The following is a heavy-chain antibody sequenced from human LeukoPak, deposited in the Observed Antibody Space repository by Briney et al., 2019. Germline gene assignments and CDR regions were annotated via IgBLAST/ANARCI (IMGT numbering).Heavy chain of an antibody. CDR2: IYYSGST. V-gene: IGHV4-31*03. D-gene: IGHD6-13*01. CDR3: ARDHIAAAGFDY. Sequence: SQTLSLTCTVSGGSISSGDYYWSWIRQHPGKGLEWIGYIYYSGSTYYNPSLKSRVTISVDTSKNQFSLKLGSVTAADTAVYYCARDHIAAAGFDYWGQGTLVTVSS. CDR1: GGSISSGDYY. J-gene: IGHJ4*02.